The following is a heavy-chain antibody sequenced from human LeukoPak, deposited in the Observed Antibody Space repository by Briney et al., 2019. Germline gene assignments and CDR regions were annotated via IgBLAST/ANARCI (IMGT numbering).Heavy chain of an antibody. CDR3: ARGTAARPMAYYFDY. CDR2: IYYSGST. CDR1: GGSISSGGYY. V-gene: IGHV4-31*03. Sequence: SETLSLTCTVSGGSISSGGYYWRWIRQHPGKGLEWIGYIYYSGSTYYNPSLKSRVTISVDTSKNQFSLKLSSVTAADTAVYYCARGTAARPMAYYFDYWGQGTLVTVSS. J-gene: IGHJ4*02. D-gene: IGHD6-6*01.